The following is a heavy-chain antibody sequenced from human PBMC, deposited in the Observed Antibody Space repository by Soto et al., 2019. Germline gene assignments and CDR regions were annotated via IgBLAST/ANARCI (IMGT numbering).Heavy chain of an antibody. V-gene: IGHV4-31*03. CDR3: ARDHPLTAVTTGGWFDP. Sequence: KPSETLSLTCTVSGDSISSGFYYWSWVRQHPEKGLEWIGHIHYSGNTYYNPSLKSRLTISVDTSKNQFSLNLSSVTAADTAVYFCARDHPLTAVTTGGWFDPWGQGTLVTVSS. CDR2: IHYSGNT. CDR1: GDSISSGFYY. D-gene: IGHD4-17*01. J-gene: IGHJ5*02.